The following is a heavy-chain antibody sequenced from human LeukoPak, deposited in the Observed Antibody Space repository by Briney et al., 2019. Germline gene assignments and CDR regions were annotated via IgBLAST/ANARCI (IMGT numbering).Heavy chain of an antibody. Sequence: SETLSLTCTVSGGSISSYYWSWIRQPPGKGLEWIGEINHSGSTNYNPSLKSRVTISVDTSKNQFSLKLSSVTAADTAVYYCARFPWYSSGWYGSRHFDYWGQGTLVTVSS. J-gene: IGHJ4*02. CDR1: GGSISSYY. CDR3: ARFPWYSSGWYGSRHFDY. CDR2: INHSGST. D-gene: IGHD6-13*01. V-gene: IGHV4-34*01.